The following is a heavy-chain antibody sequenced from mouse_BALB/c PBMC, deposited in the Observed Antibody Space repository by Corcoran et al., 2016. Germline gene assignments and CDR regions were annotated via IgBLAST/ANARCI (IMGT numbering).Heavy chain of an antibody. V-gene: IGHV8-12*01. CDR3: ARSMITTTEFAY. D-gene: IGHD2-4*01. J-gene: IGHJ3*01. Sequence: QVTLKESGPGILQPSQTLSLTCSFSGFSLSTSGMGVSWIRQPSGKGLEWLAHIYWDDDKRYNPSLKSRLTISKDTSRNQVFLKITSVDTADTATYYCARSMITTTEFAYWCQGTLVTVSA. CDR1: GFSLSTSGMG. CDR2: IYWDDDK.